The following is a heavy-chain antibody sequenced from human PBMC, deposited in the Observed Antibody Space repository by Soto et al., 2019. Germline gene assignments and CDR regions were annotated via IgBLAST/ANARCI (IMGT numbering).Heavy chain of an antibody. D-gene: IGHD3-10*01. CDR2: IYYSGST. V-gene: IGHV4-61*05. CDR1: GGSISSSSYY. J-gene: IGHJ5*02. CDR3: ASYGSGSYRRFDP. Sequence: SETLSLTCTVSGGSISSSSYYWGWIRQPPGKGLEWIGYIYYSGSTNYNPSLKSRVTISVDTSKNQFSLKLSSVTAADTAVYYCASYGSGSYRRFDPWGQGTLVTVSS.